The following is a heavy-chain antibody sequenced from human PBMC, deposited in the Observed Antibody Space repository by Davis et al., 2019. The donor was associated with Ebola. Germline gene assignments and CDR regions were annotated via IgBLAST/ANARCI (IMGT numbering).Heavy chain of an antibody. CDR3: ARGVTFPVD. Sequence: GESLKISCAGSGFNFSDYTMSWVRQAPGKGLEWVSFISSSGSSTYYADSMKGRFTISRDNANNSLFLQVNSLRTEDAAVYSCARGVTFPVDWGQGTLVTVSS. D-gene: IGHD2-21*02. CDR2: ISSSGSST. V-gene: IGHV3-11*01. J-gene: IGHJ4*02. CDR1: GFNFSDYT.